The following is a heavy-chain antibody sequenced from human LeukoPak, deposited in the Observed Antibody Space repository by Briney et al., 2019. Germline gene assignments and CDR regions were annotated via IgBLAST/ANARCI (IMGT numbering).Heavy chain of an antibody. CDR3: AREVQRPLDF. CDR1: GFTFSAYW. CDR2: IKYDGAEQ. V-gene: IGHV3-7*01. J-gene: IGHJ4*02. Sequence: GGSLRLSCAVSGFTFSAYWMSWVRQAPGKGLEWVANIKYDGAEQYYVDSVRGRFTISRDNAKNSVSLQMNSLRAEDTAVYYCAREVQRPLDFWGQGILVTVSS.